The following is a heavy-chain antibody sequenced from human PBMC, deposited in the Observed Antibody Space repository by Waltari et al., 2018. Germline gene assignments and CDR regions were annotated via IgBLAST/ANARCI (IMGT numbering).Heavy chain of an antibody. CDR3: AASVRSTKAAAIDY. CDR1: GYTFTSYG. Sequence: QVQLVQSGAEVKKPGASVKVSCKASGYTFTSYGISWVRQAPGQGLEWMGWVNTNTGNPTYAQGFTGRFVFSLDTSVSTAYLQISSLKAEDTAVYYCAASVRSTKAAAIDYWGQGTLVTVSS. CDR2: VNTNTGNP. J-gene: IGHJ4*02. V-gene: IGHV7-4-1*02. D-gene: IGHD6-13*01.